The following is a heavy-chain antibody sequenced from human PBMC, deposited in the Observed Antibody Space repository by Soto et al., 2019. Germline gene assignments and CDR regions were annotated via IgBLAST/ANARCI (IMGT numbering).Heavy chain of an antibody. V-gene: IGHV3-74*01. CDR2: INTDGSST. CDR3: AKRGVDTVGLSY. J-gene: IGHJ4*02. Sequence: EVQLVESGGGLVQPGGSLRLSCAVSGFTFSSFWMHWVRQAPGEGLVCVSRINTDGSSTSYADSVKGRFTISRDNAKNTLYLQMNRLRVEETAMYYLAKRGVDTVGLSYWGQGTLVPVSA. CDR1: GFTFSSFW. D-gene: IGHD3-10*01.